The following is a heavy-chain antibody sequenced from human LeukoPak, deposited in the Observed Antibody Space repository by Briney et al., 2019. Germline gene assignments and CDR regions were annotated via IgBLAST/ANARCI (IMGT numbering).Heavy chain of an antibody. D-gene: IGHD3-10*01. CDR2: IWYDGSKT. Sequence: GESLKISCAASGFTFSSHGMQWVRQAPGKGLEWVALIWYDGSKTNYVDSVMGRFTISRDDSKNPLYLQMDNLRVEDTAVYFCARDLSYGSLSFDPWGQGTLVTVSS. CDR1: GFTFSSHG. J-gene: IGHJ5*02. V-gene: IGHV3-33*01. CDR3: ARDLSYGSLSFDP.